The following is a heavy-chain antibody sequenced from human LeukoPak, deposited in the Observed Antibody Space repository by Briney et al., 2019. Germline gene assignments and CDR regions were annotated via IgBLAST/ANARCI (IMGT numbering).Heavy chain of an antibody. Sequence: GGSLRLSCAASGFTFDDYAMHWVRQAPGKGLEWVSLISWDGGSTYYADSVKGRFTISRDNSKNSLYLQMNSLRAEDTALYYCAKDMTGDPLGYYYKDVWGKGTTVTVSS. CDR2: ISWDGGST. CDR3: AKDMTGDPLGYYYKDV. J-gene: IGHJ6*03. CDR1: GFTFDDYA. V-gene: IGHV3-43D*03. D-gene: IGHD3-10*01.